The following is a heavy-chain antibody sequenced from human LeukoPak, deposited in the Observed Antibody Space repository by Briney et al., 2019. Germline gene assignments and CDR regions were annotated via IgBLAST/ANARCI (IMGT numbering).Heavy chain of an antibody. J-gene: IGHJ3*02. CDR1: SYSITRGYY. CDR3: ARHFRRSGRKAFDI. D-gene: IGHD1-1*01. Sequence: PSETLSLTCTVSSYSITRGYYWGWIRQPPGKGLEWIGSIYYSGSTYYNPSLKSRVTISVDTSKNQFSLKLSSVTAADTAVYYCARHFRRSGRKAFDIWGQGTMVTVSS. CDR2: IYYSGST. V-gene: IGHV4-38-2*02.